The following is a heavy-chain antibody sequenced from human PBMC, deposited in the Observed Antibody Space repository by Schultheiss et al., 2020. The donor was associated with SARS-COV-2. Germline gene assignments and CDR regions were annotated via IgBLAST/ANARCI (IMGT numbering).Heavy chain of an antibody. J-gene: IGHJ5*02. CDR1: GFTFSNSD. V-gene: IGHV3-48*03. CDR2: ISSSGSTI. CDR3: ARDTGEAVAGTDNWFDP. Sequence: GGSLRLSCAASGFTFSNSDMNWVRQAPGKGLEWVSYISSSGSTIYYADSVKGRFTISRDNAKNSLYLQMNSLRAEDTAVYYCARDTGEAVAGTDNWFDPWGQGTLVTVSS. D-gene: IGHD6-19*01.